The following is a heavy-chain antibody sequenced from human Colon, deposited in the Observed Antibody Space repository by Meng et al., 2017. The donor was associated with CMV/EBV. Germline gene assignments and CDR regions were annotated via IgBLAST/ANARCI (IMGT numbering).Heavy chain of an antibody. J-gene: IGHJ4*02. Sequence: GESLKISCAASGFTFNTYGIHWVRQAPGKGLEWVAFIRSDGYKTDYVDSVKGRFTASRDNSKNTLFLQMNSLRSEDTAVYFCARDLTTLTIHGGGDGYWGRGTPVTVSS. CDR1: GFTFNTYG. D-gene: IGHD3-3*01. CDR3: ARDLTTLTIHGGGDGY. V-gene: IGHV3-30*02. CDR2: IRSDGYKT.